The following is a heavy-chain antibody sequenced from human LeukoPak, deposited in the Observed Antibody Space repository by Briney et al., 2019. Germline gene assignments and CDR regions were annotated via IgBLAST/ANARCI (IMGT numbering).Heavy chain of an antibody. Sequence: PGGSLRLSCAASGFTFNSYAMSWVRQAPGKGLEWVSAISPSGTDTYYADSVKGQFTISRDNSKNTLYLQMSSLRAEDTAVYYCAKRGGYETMAAFDYWGQGTLVTVSS. CDR2: ISPSGTDT. D-gene: IGHD3-10*01. CDR1: GFTFNSYA. J-gene: IGHJ4*02. V-gene: IGHV3-23*01. CDR3: AKRGGYETMAAFDY.